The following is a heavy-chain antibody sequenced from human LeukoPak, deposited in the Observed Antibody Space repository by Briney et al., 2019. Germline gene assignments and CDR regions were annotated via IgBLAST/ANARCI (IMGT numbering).Heavy chain of an antibody. D-gene: IGHD4-17*01. CDR1: GFTFSSYA. Sequence: GGSLRLSCAASGFTFSSYAMSWVRQAPGKGLEWVSGISSSGGSTYYADSVKGRFTISRDNSKNTLYLQMNILRAEDTALYYCAKGTTVTSALFDYWGQGTLVTVSS. J-gene: IGHJ4*02. V-gene: IGHV3-23*01. CDR3: AKGTTVTSALFDY. CDR2: ISSSGGST.